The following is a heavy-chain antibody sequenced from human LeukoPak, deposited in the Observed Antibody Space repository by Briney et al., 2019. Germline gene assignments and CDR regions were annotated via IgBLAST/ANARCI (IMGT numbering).Heavy chain of an antibody. CDR1: GDSISSSSHY. Sequence: PSETLSLTCTVSGDSISSSSHYWGWIRQPAGQGLEWIGSIYYSGSTYYNPSLKSRVTISVDTSKNQFSLKLSSVTAADTAVYYCARGGRAAGTFGYWGQGTLVTVSS. J-gene: IGHJ4*02. CDR2: IYYSGST. V-gene: IGHV4-39*01. D-gene: IGHD6-13*01. CDR3: ARGGRAAGTFGY.